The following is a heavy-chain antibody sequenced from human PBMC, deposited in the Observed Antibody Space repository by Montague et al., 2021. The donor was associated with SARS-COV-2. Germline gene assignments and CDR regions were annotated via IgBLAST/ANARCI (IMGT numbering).Heavy chain of an antibody. V-gene: IGHV2-70*11. Sequence: PALVKPTQTLTLTCTFSGFSLSTSGMCVSWIRQPPGKALEWLARIDWDDDKYYSASLKTRLTISKDTSKNQVVLTMTNMDPVDTATFYCARMSAGATIAFDYWGQGTLVTVSS. CDR2: IDWDDDK. CDR1: GFSLSTSGMC. D-gene: IGHD1-26*01. J-gene: IGHJ4*02. CDR3: ARMSAGATIAFDY.